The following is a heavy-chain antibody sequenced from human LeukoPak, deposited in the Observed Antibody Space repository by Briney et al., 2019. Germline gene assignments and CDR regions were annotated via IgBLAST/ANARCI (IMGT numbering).Heavy chain of an antibody. J-gene: IGHJ4*02. D-gene: IGHD2-2*01. CDR3: AIFPSSTVDY. V-gene: IGHV3-21*01. Sequence: GGSLRLSCAASGFTVSSNYMSWVRQAPGKGLEWVSSISSSSSYIYYADSVKGRFTISRDNAKNSLYLQMNSLRAEDTAVYYCAIFPSSTVDYWGQGTLVTVSS. CDR2: ISSSSSYI. CDR1: GFTVSSNY.